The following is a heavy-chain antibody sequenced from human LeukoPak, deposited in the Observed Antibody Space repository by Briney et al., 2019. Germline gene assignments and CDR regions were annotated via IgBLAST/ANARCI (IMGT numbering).Heavy chain of an antibody. V-gene: IGHV4-39*07. CDR1: GGSISSRSYY. CDR3: ARDFPHSSLDAFDI. J-gene: IGHJ3*02. CDR2: IYYSGST. Sequence: SETLSLTCTVSGGSISSRSYYWGWIRQPPGKGLEWIGGIYYSGSTYYNPSLKSRVTISVDTSKNQFSLKVSSVTAADTAVYYCARDFPHSSLDAFDIWGQGTMVTVSS. D-gene: IGHD2-2*01.